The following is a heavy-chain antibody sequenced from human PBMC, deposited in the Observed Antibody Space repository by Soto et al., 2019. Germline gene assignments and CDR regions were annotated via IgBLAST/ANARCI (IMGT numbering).Heavy chain of an antibody. CDR2: IYYSGST. J-gene: IGHJ4*02. CDR1: GGSISSGGYY. CDR3: SSPRDGSGPSQT. V-gene: IGHV4-31*03. D-gene: IGHD3-10*01. Sequence: PSETLSLTCTVSGGSISSGGYYWSWIRQHPGKGLEWIGYIYYSGSTNYNPSLKTRATISVDTSKNQFSLKLSSVTAADTAVYYCSSPRDGSGPSQTWGQGTLVPVSS.